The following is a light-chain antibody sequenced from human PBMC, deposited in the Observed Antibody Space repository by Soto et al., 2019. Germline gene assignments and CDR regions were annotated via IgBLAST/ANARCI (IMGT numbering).Light chain of an antibody. CDR3: QQRSNWPPIT. J-gene: IGKJ5*01. CDR2: GAS. CDR1: QSVSSSY. V-gene: IGKV3D-20*02. Sequence: EILLTESPGTKSLSPGERATLSCRASQSVSSSYLAWYQQKPGQAPRLLIYGASSRATGIPDRFSGSGSGTDFTLTISSLEPEDFAVYYCQQRSNWPPITFGQGTRLEIK.